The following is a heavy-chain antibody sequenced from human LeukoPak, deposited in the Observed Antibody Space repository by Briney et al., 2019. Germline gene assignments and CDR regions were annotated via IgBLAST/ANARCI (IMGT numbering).Heavy chain of an antibody. D-gene: IGHD5-12*01. CDR1: GFTFSSYG. CDR3: AKGWWLRLDYFDY. J-gene: IGHJ4*02. V-gene: IGHV3-30*18. CDR2: ISYDGSGDK. Sequence: GRSLRLSCVASGFTFSSYGMHWVRQAPGKGLEWVTVISYDGSGDKYCADSVKGRFTISRENSKNTLYLQMNSLRPEDTAVYYCAKGWWLRLDYFDYWGQGTLVTVSS.